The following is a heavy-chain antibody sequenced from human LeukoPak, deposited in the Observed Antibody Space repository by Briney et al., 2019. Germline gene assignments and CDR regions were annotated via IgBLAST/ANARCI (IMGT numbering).Heavy chain of an antibody. V-gene: IGHV1-2*02. Sequence: GASVKVSCKASGYTFTGYSIHWVRQAPGQGLEWMGWINPNSGVTNYAQKFQGRVTMTRDTSISTAYMELSRLRSDDTAVYYCARGWGSHWFDPWGQGTLVTVSS. J-gene: IGHJ5*02. CDR3: ARGWGSHWFDP. CDR1: GYTFTGYS. D-gene: IGHD3-16*01. CDR2: INPNSGVT.